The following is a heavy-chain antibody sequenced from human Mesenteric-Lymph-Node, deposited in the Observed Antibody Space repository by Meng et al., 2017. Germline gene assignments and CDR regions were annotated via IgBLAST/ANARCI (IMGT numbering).Heavy chain of an antibody. CDR3: ARSLVPWYGYYGLDV. D-gene: IGHD3-10*01. Sequence: GGSLRLSCAASGFSFNTYWMSWVRQPPGKGLEWVANIKQDGSEVYYVDSVKGRFTISRDNAKKSLYLQMNSLRAEDTAVFYCARSLVPWYGYYGLDVWGQGTTVTVSS. CDR2: IKQDGSEV. V-gene: IGHV3-7*01. CDR1: GFSFNTYW. J-gene: IGHJ6*02.